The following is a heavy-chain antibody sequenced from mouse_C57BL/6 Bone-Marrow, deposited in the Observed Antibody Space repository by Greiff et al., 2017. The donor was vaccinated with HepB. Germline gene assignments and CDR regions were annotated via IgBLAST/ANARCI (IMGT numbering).Heavy chain of an antibody. V-gene: IGHV14-4*01. CDR1: GFNIKDDY. J-gene: IGHJ3*01. CDR3: SNREWFAY. CDR2: IDPENGDT. Sequence: VQLQQSGAELVRPGASVNLSCTASGFNIKDDYMHWVKQRPEQGLEWIGWIDPENGDTEYASKFQGKATITADTSSNTAYLQLSSLTSEDTAVYYCSNREWFAYWGQGTLVTVSA.